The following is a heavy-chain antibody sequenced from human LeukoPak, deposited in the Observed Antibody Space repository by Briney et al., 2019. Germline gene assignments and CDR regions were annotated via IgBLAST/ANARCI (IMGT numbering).Heavy chain of an antibody. J-gene: IGHJ3*02. CDR3: ASFSIAVAGTRGAFDI. Sequence: GGSLRLSCAASGFTFSSYAMHWVRQAPGKGLEYVSAISSNGGSTYYANSVKGRFTISRDHSKNTLYLQMGSLRAEDMAVYYCASFSIAVAGTRGAFDIWGQGTMVTVSS. CDR2: ISSNGGST. D-gene: IGHD6-19*01. CDR1: GFTFSSYA. V-gene: IGHV3-64*01.